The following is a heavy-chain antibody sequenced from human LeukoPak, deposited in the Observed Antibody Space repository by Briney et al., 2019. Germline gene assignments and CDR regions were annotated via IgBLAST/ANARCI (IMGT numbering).Heavy chain of an antibody. V-gene: IGHV1-69*05. J-gene: IGHJ6*03. Sequence: SVKVSCKASGGTFSSHAIAWVRQAPGQGPEWMGGIIPISGTANYAQKFQGRVTITTGESTSTAYMELSSLTSDDTAVYYCARGLQYQLLKALGYYYMDVWGEGTTVTVSS. CDR3: ARGLQYQLLKALGYYYMDV. CDR1: GGTFSSHA. CDR2: IIPISGTA. D-gene: IGHD2-2*01.